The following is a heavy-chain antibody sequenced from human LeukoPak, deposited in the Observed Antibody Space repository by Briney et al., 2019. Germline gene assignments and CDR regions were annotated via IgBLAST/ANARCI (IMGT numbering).Heavy chain of an antibody. V-gene: IGHV3-43*02. Sequence: GGSLRLSCAASGFTFHNYAMHWVRQAPGRSLEWVSLVKGGGATTYADSVKGRFTISRDNSKNSLYLQMSSLRSEDTALYFCAKDIGTGWSFDYWGQGILVTVSS. J-gene: IGHJ4*02. CDR3: AKDIGTGWSFDY. CDR2: VKGGGATT. D-gene: IGHD6-19*01. CDR1: GFTFHNYA.